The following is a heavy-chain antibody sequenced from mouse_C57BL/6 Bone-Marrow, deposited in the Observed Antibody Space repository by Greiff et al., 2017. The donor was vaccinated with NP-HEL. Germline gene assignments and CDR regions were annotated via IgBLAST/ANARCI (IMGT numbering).Heavy chain of an antibody. J-gene: IGHJ3*01. V-gene: IGHV1-82*01. CDR2: IYPGDGDT. CDR1: GYAFSSSW. Sequence: QVQLQQSGPELVKPGASVKISCKASGYAFSSSWMNWVKQRPGKGLEWIGRIYPGDGDTNYNGKFKGKATLTADKSSSTAYMQLSSLTSEDSAVYFCARPYGSNRADWGQGTLGTVSA. CDR3: ARPYGSNRAD. D-gene: IGHD1-1*01.